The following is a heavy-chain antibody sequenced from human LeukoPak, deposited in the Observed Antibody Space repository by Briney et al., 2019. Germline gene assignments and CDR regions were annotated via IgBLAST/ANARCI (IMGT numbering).Heavy chain of an antibody. V-gene: IGHV3-23*01. J-gene: IGHJ3*02. CDR1: GFTFSSYA. CDR3: AKAKVVTPDAFDI. Sequence: GGSLRLSYAASGFTFSSYAMSWVRQAPGKGLEWVSAISGSGGSTYYADSVKGRFTISRDNSKNTLYLQMNSLRAEDTAVYYCAKAKVVTPDAFDIWGQGTMVTVSS. D-gene: IGHD3-22*01. CDR2: ISGSGGST.